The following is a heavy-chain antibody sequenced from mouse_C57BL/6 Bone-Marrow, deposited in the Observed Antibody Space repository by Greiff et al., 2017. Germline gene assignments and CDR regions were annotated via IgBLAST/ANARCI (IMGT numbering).Heavy chain of an antibody. CDR3: AIELGLNWDARFAY. V-gene: IGHV1-74*01. Sequence: QVQLQQPGAELVKPGASVKVSCKASGYTFTSYWMHWVKQRPGQGLEWIGRIHPSDSDTNYNQKFKGKATLTVDKSSSTAYMQLSSLTSEDSAVYYWAIELGLNWDARFAYWGQGTLVTVSA. D-gene: IGHD4-1*02. CDR1: GYTFTSYW. CDR2: IHPSDSDT. J-gene: IGHJ3*01.